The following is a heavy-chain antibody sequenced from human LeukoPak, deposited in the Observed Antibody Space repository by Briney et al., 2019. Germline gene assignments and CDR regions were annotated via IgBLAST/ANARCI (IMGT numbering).Heavy chain of an antibody. J-gene: IGHJ6*02. D-gene: IGHD2-2*01. V-gene: IGHV3-66*01. CDR2: IQSGGDT. CDR3: ARTPNLGYCSSTSCYPYYYYGMDV. CDR1: GFAISSNY. Sequence: GGSLRLSCVASGFAISSNYISWVRQAPGKGLEWVSVIQSGGDTYYADSVKDRFTVSRDDSHNTVYVQMNSLRVEDTAVYYCARTPNLGYCSSTSCYPYYYYGMDVWGQGTTVTVSS.